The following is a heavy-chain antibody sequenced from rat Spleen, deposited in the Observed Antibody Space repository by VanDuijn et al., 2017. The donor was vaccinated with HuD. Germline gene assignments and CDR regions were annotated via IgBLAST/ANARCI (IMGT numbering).Heavy chain of an antibody. CDR2: ITNTGGST. D-gene: IGHD1-12*02. CDR3: AREDTMMVPN. J-gene: IGHJ2*01. V-gene: IGHV5-31*01. Sequence: EVQLAESGGGLVQPGRSLKLSCVASGFTFSSFPMAWIRQAPGKGLEWVASITNTGGSTYYPDSVKGRFTISRDNAKSTLYLQMNSLRSEDTATYYCAREDTMMVPNWGQGVMVTVSS. CDR1: GFTFSSFP.